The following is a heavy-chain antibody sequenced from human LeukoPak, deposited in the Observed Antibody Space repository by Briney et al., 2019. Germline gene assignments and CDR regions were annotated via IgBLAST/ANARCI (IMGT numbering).Heavy chain of an antibody. J-gene: IGHJ4*02. D-gene: IGHD5-24*01. CDR3: ARAGPRRDGYNVDY. Sequence: SETLSLTCTLSGGSIRYYYGGWFRQPPGEGLEWIGYIYYSGNTDYNPSLKSRVTMSVDTSRNQFSLRLTSVTAADTAVYYCARAGPRRDGYNVDYWGQRTLVTVSS. CDR1: GGSIRYYY. CDR2: IYYSGNT. V-gene: IGHV4-59*01.